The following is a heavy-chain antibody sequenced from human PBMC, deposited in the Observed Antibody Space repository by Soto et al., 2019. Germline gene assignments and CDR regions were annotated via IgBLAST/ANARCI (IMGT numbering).Heavy chain of an antibody. D-gene: IGHD3-9*01. V-gene: IGHV1-18*01. CDR1: GYTFTNSG. J-gene: IGHJ4*02. CDR3: ARDPMTGYLQFDY. Sequence: QIQLVQAGAEVKKPGASVKVSCRASGYTFTNSGISWVRQAPGQGLEWMGWINTYNGNTHYTQKLQGRVTMTTDTSTRTAYMELRSLRSDDTAVYYWARDPMTGYLQFDYWGQGTLVTVSS. CDR2: INTYNGNT.